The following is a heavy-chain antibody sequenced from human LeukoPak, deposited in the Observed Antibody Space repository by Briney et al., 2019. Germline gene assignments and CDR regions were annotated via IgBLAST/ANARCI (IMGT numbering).Heavy chain of an antibody. D-gene: IGHD3-22*01. Sequence: SETLSLACTVSGGSISSYYWSWIRQPPGKGLEWIGYIYYSGSTNYNPSLKSRVTISVDTSKNQFSLKLSSVTAADTAVNYCARENAYYYDSSGYYTNAFDIWGQGTMVTVSS. CDR2: IYYSGST. CDR3: ARENAYYYDSSGYYTNAFDI. V-gene: IGHV4-59*01. J-gene: IGHJ3*02. CDR1: GGSISSYY.